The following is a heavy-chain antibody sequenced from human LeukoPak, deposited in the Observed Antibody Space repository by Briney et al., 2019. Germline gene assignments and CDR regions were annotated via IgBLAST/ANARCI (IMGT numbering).Heavy chain of an antibody. J-gene: IGHJ4*02. D-gene: IGHD5-24*01. CDR3: AREMATSRRTSFDY. V-gene: IGHV4-38-2*02. Sequence: PSETLSLTCTVSGYSISTGYYWDWIRQPPGKGLEWIGTFYHGGSTYYNPSLKSRVTISVDTSKDQFSLNLTSVTAADTAVYYCAREMATSRRTSFDYWGQGTLVTVSS. CDR1: GYSISTGYY. CDR2: FYHGGST.